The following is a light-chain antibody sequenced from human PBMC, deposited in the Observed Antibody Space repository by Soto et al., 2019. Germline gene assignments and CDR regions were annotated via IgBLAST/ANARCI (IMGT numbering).Light chain of an antibody. CDR1: QGIGND. J-gene: IGKJ4*01. V-gene: IGKV1-6*01. Sequence: IQMTQSPSSVSASLGDRVTIACRASQGIGNDLAWYQQRPGQAPMLLIYAASSLQSGLPSRFSGGGSGTDFPLTINNLQPGDITTYYCLQDYNFPLTLGGGTKVEI. CDR2: AAS. CDR3: LQDYNFPLT.